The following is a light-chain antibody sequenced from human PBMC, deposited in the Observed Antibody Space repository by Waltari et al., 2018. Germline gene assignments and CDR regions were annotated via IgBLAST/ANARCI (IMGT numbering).Light chain of an antibody. Sequence: ENVLTQSPATLSLSPGERATLSCRASHSVGSHLAWYQQKPGQAPRLLIYDASNRATGIPARFSGSGSETDFTLTISGVEPEDFAVYYCQQRSNGPGTFGPGTKVDIK. CDR1: HSVGSH. J-gene: IGKJ3*01. CDR2: DAS. CDR3: QQRSNGPGT. V-gene: IGKV3-11*01.